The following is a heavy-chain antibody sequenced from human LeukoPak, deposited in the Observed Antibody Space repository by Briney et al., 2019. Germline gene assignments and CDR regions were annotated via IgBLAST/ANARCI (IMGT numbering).Heavy chain of an antibody. V-gene: IGHV3-48*01. CDR2: ISSSGSTI. CDR1: GFTFSSYT. D-gene: IGHD3-16*01. Sequence: PGGPLRLSCAASGFTFSSYTMNWVRQAPGKGLEWVSYISSSGSTIDYADSVKGRFTISRDNAKNSLYLQMNSLRAEDTAVYYCARDWAWGGFDHWGQGTLVTVSS. CDR3: ARDWAWGGFDH. J-gene: IGHJ4*02.